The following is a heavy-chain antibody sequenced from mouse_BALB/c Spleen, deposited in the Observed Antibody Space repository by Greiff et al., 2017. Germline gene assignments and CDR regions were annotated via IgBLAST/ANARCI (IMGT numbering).Heavy chain of an antibody. CDR1: GDSITSGY. CDR2: ISYSGST. D-gene: IGHD2-1*01. CDR3: ARLKIYYGNYYYAMDY. J-gene: IGHJ4*01. Sequence: EVQLQESGPSLVKPSQTLSLTCSVTGDSITSGYWNWIRKFPGNKLEYMGYISYSGSTYYNPSLKSRISITRDTSKNQYYLQLNSVTTEDTATYYCARLKIYYGNYYYAMDYWGQGTSVTVSS. V-gene: IGHV3-8*02.